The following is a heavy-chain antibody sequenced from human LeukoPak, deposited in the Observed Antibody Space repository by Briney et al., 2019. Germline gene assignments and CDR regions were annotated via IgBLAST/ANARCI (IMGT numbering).Heavy chain of an antibody. Sequence: GGSLRLSCAASGFTVSSHWMSWVRQAPGKGLEWVANIKQDGSEKYYVDSVKGRFTICRDNAKNSLYLQMNSLRAEDTAVYYCARDHEWELLPTDYWGQGTLVTVSS. J-gene: IGHJ4*02. V-gene: IGHV3-7*01. CDR2: IKQDGSEK. D-gene: IGHD1-26*01. CDR3: ARDHEWELLPTDY. CDR1: GFTVSSHW.